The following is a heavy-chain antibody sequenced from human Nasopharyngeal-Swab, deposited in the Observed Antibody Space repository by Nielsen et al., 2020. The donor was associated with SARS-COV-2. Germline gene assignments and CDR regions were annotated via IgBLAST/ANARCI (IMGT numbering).Heavy chain of an antibody. CDR1: VFTFSSYR. J-gene: IGHJ5*02. CDR2: ISSSSTTI. CDR3: ARGQVVPAAIRYNWFDP. Sequence: GESLKISCAASVFTFSSYRMNWVRQAPGKGLEWVSYISSSSTTIFYADSVKGRFTISRDNAKNSLFLQMNSLRAEDTAVYYCARGQVVPAAIRYNWFDPWGQGTLVTVSS. D-gene: IGHD2-2*01. V-gene: IGHV3-48*01.